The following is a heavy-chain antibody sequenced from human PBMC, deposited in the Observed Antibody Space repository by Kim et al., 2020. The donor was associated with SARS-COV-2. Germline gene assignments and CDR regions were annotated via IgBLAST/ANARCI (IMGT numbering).Heavy chain of an antibody. CDR1: DGPISTYY. J-gene: IGHJ4*02. CDR2: IYSSGTT. CDR3: ARGETVLAY. D-gene: IGHD4-17*01. Sequence: SETLSLTCTVSDGPISTYYWSWVRQAAGKGLEWIGRIYSSGTTIYNPSLKSRVTMSVDTSKNQLSLKLRSVSAADTAVYYCARGETVLAYWGQGTLVPV. V-gene: IGHV4-4*07.